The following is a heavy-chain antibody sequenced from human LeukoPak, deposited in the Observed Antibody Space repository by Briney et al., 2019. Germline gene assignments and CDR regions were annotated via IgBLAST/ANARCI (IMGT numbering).Heavy chain of an antibody. CDR3: ARYGPRGYFDY. J-gene: IGHJ4*02. CDR2: TYYSGST. Sequence: SETLSLTCTVSGGSISSYYWSWIRQPPGKGLEGIGYTYYSGSTNYNPSLKSRVTISVDTSKNQFSLKLSSVTAADTAVYYCARYGPRGYFDYWGQGTLVTVSS. CDR1: GGSISSYY. V-gene: IGHV4-59*01. D-gene: IGHD2-8*01.